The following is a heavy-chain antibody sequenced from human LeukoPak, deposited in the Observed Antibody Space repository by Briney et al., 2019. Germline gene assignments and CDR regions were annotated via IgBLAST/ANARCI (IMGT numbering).Heavy chain of an antibody. CDR3: TRREAYMDV. CDR1: GFTFSAST. CDR2: IRGKANSYAT. V-gene: IGHV3-73*01. Sequence: PGGSLRLSWAASGFTFSASTIHWARQASGKGLEWVGRIRGKANSYATAYAASVKGRFTISRDDSKSTAYLQMNSLKTEDTAVYYCTRREAYMDVWGRGTTVTVSS. D-gene: IGHD1-26*01. J-gene: IGHJ6*03.